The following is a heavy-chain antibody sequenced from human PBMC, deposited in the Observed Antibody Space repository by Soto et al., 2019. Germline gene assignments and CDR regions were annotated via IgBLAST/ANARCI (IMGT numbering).Heavy chain of an antibody. CDR1: GFTFSSYA. J-gene: IGHJ6*02. V-gene: IGHV3-30-3*01. Sequence: QVQLVESGGGVVQPGRSLRLSCAASGFTFSSYAMYWVRQAPGKGLEWVAVISYDGNNKYYADSVKGRFTISRDNSKNTRYMQMNSLRTEDMAVYYCARAGCDGGSCYTLVGLRYGMDVWGQGTTVTVSS. D-gene: IGHD2-15*01. CDR2: ISYDGNNK. CDR3: ARAGCDGGSCYTLVGLRYGMDV.